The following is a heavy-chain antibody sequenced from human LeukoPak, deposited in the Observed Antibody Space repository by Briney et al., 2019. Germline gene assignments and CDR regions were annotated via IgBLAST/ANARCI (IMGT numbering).Heavy chain of an antibody. CDR2: ISGSGGST. V-gene: IGHV3-23*01. CDR1: GFTFSSYA. J-gene: IGHJ4*02. CDR3: ARERRYCSSTSCQEGY. D-gene: IGHD2-2*01. Sequence: GGSLRLSCAASGFTFSSYAMSWVRQAPGKGLEWVSAISGSGGSTYYADSVKGRFTISRDNSKNTLYLQMNSLRAEDTAVYYCARERRYCSSTSCQEGYWGQGTLVTVSS.